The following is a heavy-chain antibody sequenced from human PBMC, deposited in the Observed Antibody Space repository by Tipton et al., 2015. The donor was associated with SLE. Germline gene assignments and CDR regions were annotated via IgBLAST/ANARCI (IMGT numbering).Heavy chain of an antibody. CDR3: ARVIRGYTYGPWDY. CDR2: IYASGST. J-gene: IGHJ4*02. V-gene: IGHV4-4*07. CDR1: DGSIRDYY. Sequence: TLSLTCTVSDGSIRDYYWTWIRQPAGEGLEWIGRIYASGSTNYNPSLRSRAAMSVDTSKSQFSLKMRSVTAADTAVYYCARVIRGYTYGPWDYWGQGTLATVSS. D-gene: IGHD5-18*01.